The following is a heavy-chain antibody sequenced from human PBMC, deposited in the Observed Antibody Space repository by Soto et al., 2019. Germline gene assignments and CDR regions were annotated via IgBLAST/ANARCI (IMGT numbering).Heavy chain of an antibody. CDR2: VRSDGDTT. CDR3: AKGKGVGATPDGANC. Sequence: VQVLESGGGLVQPGGSLRLSCAASGFTFSRYGMNWVRQAPGKGLEWVSGVRSDGDTTYNADSVKGRFTVSRDNFRNTVDLQMNNLRVEDTAVYYCAKGKGVGATPDGANCWGQGTLVTVSS. J-gene: IGHJ4*02. D-gene: IGHD1-26*01. V-gene: IGHV3-23*01. CDR1: GFTFSRYG.